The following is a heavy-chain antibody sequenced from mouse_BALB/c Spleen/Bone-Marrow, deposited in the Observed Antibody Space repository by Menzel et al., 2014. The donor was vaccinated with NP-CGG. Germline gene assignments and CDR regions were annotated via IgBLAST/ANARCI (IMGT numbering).Heavy chain of an antibody. CDR2: IDPANGNA. V-gene: IGHV14-3*02. D-gene: IGHD2-3*01. J-gene: IGHJ2*01. CDR3: AIYSYFDY. CDR1: GFNIKDTY. Sequence: EVKLMESGAELVKPGASVRLSCTASGFNIKDTYMHWVKQRPDQGREWIGRIDPANGNAKHDPKFQGKAAITADTSSNTTYLQLSSLTSENTAVYYCAIYSYFDYWGQGTTLTVSS.